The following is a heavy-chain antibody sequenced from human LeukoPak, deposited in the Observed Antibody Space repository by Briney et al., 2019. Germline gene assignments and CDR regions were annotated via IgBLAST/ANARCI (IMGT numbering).Heavy chain of an antibody. D-gene: IGHD2-15*01. CDR2: ISSSGSTI. V-gene: IGHV3-11*01. CDR3: ARDLIPYSGFDP. J-gene: IGHJ5*02. Sequence: GGSLRLSWAAAGFTFSDYYMSWIRQAPGKGLEWVSYISSSGSTIYYADSVTGRFTISRDNAKNSLYLQMNSLRAEDTAVYYCARDLIPYSGFDPWGQGTLVTVSS. CDR1: GFTFSDYY.